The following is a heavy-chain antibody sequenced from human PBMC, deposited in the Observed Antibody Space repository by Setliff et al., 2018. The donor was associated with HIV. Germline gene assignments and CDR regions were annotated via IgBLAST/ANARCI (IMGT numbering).Heavy chain of an antibody. CDR3: ARELSPTGTD. Sequence: GASVKVSCKASGYTFTKYAMNWVRQAPGQGLEWMGWINTNTGNPMYAQGFTGRFAFSLDTSVSTAYLQISSLKAEDTAVYYCARELSPTGTDWGQGTLVTVSS. J-gene: IGHJ4*02. CDR2: INTNTGNP. D-gene: IGHD1-7*01. CDR1: GYTFTKYA. V-gene: IGHV7-4-1*02.